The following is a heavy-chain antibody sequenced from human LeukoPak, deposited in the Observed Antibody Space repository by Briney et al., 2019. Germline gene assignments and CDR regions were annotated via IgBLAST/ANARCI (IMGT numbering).Heavy chain of an antibody. J-gene: IGHJ4*02. CDR1: GFTFSSYA. CDR2: ISGSGGST. D-gene: IGHD2-2*01. Sequence: GGSLRLSCAASGFTFSSYAMSWVRQAPGKGLEWVSAISGSGGSTYYADSVKGRFTISRDNSKNTLYLQMNSLRAEDTAVYYCAKVVVVPAFYHYFDYWGQGTLVTVFS. V-gene: IGHV3-23*01. CDR3: AKVVVVPAFYHYFDY.